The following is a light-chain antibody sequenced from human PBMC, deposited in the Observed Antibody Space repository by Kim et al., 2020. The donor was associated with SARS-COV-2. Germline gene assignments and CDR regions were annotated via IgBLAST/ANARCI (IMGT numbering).Light chain of an antibody. CDR1: QSISRW. J-gene: IGKJ2*01. V-gene: IGKV1-5*03. Sequence: DIQMTQSPCTGFVYVGDRVNIKGRASQSISRWLAWYQQKPGKAPKLLIYEASSLESGVPSRFSGSASGTEFTLTISSLQPDDFATYYCQQYNGYHTFGQGTKLEI. CDR3: QQYNGYHT. CDR2: EAS.